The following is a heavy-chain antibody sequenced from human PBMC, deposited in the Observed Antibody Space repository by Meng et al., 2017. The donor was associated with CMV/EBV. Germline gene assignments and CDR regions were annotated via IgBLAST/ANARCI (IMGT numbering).Heavy chain of an antibody. J-gene: IGHJ4*02. D-gene: IGHD6-19*01. CDR1: GFTFSSYA. Sequence: GESLKISCAASGFTFSSYAMHWARQAPGKGLEWVAVISYDGSNKYYADSVKGRSTISRDNSKNTLYLQMNSLRAEDTAVYYCARGEIAVAAAIDYWGQGTLVTVSS. CDR3: ARGEIAVAAAIDY. CDR2: ISYDGSNK. V-gene: IGHV3-30*04.